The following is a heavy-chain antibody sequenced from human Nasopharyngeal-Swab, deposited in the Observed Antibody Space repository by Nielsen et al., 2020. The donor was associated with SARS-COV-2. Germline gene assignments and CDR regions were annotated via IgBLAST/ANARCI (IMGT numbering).Heavy chain of an antibody. J-gene: IGHJ4*02. V-gene: IGHV1-46*01. CDR2: INPNSGST. CDR3: ARDRWGVGATPGY. D-gene: IGHD1-26*01. Sequence: ASVKVSCKASGYTFTGYYMHWVRQAPGQGLEWMGWINPNSGSTSYAQKFQGRVTMSRDTSTSTVYMELSSLRSEDTAVYYCARDRWGVGATPGYWGQGTLVTVSS. CDR1: GYTFTGYY.